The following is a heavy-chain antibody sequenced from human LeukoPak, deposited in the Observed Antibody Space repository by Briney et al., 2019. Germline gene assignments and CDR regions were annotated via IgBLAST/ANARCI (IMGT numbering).Heavy chain of an antibody. V-gene: IGHV4-61*10. J-gene: IGHJ4*02. CDR3: ARTVEYCGGDCYSFDY. D-gene: IGHD2-21*01. CDR1: GGSISSGSYY. CDR2: MYSSGSA. Sequence: SETLSLTCTVSGGSISSGSYYWNWIRQPAGKGLEWIGHMYSSGSANYNPSLKSRVTISVDTSKNQFSLKLSSVTAADTAVYYCARTVEYCGGDCYSFDYWGQGTLVTVSS.